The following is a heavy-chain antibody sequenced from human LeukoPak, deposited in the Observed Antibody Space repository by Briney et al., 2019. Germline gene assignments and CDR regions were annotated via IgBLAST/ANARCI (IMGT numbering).Heavy chain of an antibody. V-gene: IGHV3-49*04. J-gene: IGHJ3*02. CDR3: TRDSSGPYDAFDI. CDR1: GFTFSDHY. Sequence: GGSLRLSCAASGFTFSDHYMDWVRQAPGKGLEWVGFIRSKAYGGTTEYAASVKGRFTISRDDSKSIAYLQMNSLKTEDTAVYYCTRDSSGPYDAFDIWGQGTMVTVSS. CDR2: IRSKAYGGTT. D-gene: IGHD6-19*01.